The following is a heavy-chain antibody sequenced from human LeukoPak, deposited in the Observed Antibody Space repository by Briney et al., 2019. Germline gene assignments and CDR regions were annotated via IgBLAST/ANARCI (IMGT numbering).Heavy chain of an antibody. CDR3: ARDPPYCSSTSCYPGYYGMDV. D-gene: IGHD2-2*01. V-gene: IGHV1-18*01. CDR1: GYTFTSYG. J-gene: IGHJ6*02. CDR2: MSAYNGNT. Sequence: GASVKVSCKASGYTFTSYGISWVRQAPGQGLEWMGWMSAYNGNTNYAQKLQGRVTMTTDTSTSTAYMELRSLRSDDTAVYYCARDPPYCSSTSCYPGYYGMDVWGQGTTVTVSS.